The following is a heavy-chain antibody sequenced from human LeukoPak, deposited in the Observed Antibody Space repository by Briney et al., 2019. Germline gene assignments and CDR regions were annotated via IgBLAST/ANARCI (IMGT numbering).Heavy chain of an antibody. V-gene: IGHV3-30-3*01. J-gene: IGHJ5*02. D-gene: IGHD3-22*01. CDR1: GFTFSSYA. Sequence: GGSLRLSCAASGFTFSSYAMHWVRQAPGKGLEWVALISYDGSDKYYADSVKGRFPISRDNSKNTLYLQMNNLRAEDTAVYYCARGVGKYYDSSTYLFDPWGQGTLVTVSS. CDR3: ARGVGKYYDSSTYLFDP. CDR2: ISYDGSDK.